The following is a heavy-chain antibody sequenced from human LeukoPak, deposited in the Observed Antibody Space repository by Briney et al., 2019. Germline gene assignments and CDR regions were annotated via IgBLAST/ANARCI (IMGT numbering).Heavy chain of an antibody. V-gene: IGHV3-33*01. D-gene: IGHD3-22*01. CDR2: IWYDGSNK. J-gene: IGHJ4*02. Sequence: GRSLRLSCAASGFTFSSYGMHWVRQAPGKGLEWVAVIWYDGSNKYYADSVKGRFTISRDNSKNTLYLQMNSLRAEDTAVYYCARDYYDSSGYYRGYLDYWGQGTLVTVSS. CDR3: ARDYYDSSGYYRGYLDY. CDR1: GFTFSSYG.